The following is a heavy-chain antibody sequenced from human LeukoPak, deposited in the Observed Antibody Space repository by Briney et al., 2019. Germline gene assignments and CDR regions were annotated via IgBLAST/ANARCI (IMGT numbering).Heavy chain of an antibody. V-gene: IGHV5-51*01. CDR2: IYPGDSDT. D-gene: IGHD3-22*01. CDR1: GYSSTSYW. Sequence: GESLQISCKGSGYSSTSYWIGWVRQMPGKSLEWMGIIYPGDSDTRYSPSFQGQVTISADKSISTASLRWSSLKASDTAMYYCARRAYYYDSSGYYSDNFDYWGQGTLVTVSS. J-gene: IGHJ4*02. CDR3: ARRAYYYDSSGYYSDNFDY.